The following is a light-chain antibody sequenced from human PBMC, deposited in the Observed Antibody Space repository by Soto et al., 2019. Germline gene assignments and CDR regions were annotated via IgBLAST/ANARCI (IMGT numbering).Light chain of an antibody. J-gene: IGKJ4*01. Sequence: EILLTQYPGTQSLSPGERATLSCRASQSVSSSYLAWYQQKPGQAPRLLIYGASSRATGIPDRFSGSGSGTDFTLTISRLEPEDFAVYYCQQYGSSPLTFGGGTKVEIK. CDR1: QSVSSSY. CDR2: GAS. CDR3: QQYGSSPLT. V-gene: IGKV3-20*01.